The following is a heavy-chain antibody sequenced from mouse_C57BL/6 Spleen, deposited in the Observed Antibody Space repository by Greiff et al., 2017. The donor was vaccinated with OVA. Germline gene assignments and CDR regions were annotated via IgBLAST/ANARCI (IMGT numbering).Heavy chain of an antibody. J-gene: IGHJ4*01. CDR2: INYDGSST. CDR1: GFTFSDYY. D-gene: IGHD2-3*01. Sequence: DVHLVESEGGLVQPGSSMKLSCTASGFTFSDYYMAWVRQVPEKGLEWVANINYDGSSTYYLDSLKSRFIISRDNAKNILYLQMSSLKSEDTATYYCARGYDGYPYYYAMDYWGQGTSVTVSS. CDR3: ARGYDGYPYYYAMDY. V-gene: IGHV5-16*01.